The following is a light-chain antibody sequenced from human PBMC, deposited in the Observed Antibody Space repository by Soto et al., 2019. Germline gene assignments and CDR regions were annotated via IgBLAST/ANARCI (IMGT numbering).Light chain of an antibody. V-gene: IGLV1-44*01. CDR3: ISYKTDDTFV. J-gene: IGLJ1*01. CDR1: SSNIGRDT. Sequence: QSVLTQPPSASGTPGQRVIISCSGSSSNIGRDTVNWYRQFPGTAPKLLIYSNNQRPSGVPDRFSGSKSGTSASLAISGLQSDDEAEYFCISYKTDDTFVFGTGTKVTVL. CDR2: SNN.